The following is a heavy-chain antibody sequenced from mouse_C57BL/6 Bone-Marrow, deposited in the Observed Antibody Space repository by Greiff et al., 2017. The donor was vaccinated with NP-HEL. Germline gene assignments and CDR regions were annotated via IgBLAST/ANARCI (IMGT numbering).Heavy chain of an antibody. CDR1: GFTFSSYG. CDR3: ARLITTVVAFDY. V-gene: IGHV5-6*02. CDR2: ISSGGSYT. Sequence: EVMLVESGGDLVKPGGSLKLSCAASGFTFSSYGMSWVRQTPDKRLEWVATISSGGSYTYSPDSVKGRFTISRDNAKNTLYLQMSSLKSEDTAMYYCARLITTVVAFDYWGQGTTLTVSS. D-gene: IGHD1-1*01. J-gene: IGHJ2*01.